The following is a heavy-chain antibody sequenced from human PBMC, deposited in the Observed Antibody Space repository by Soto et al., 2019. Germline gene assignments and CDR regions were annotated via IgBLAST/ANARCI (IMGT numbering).Heavy chain of an antibody. CDR3: ARSAGWYAVHS. Sequence: QVQLQESGPGLVKPSGTLSLTCAVSGDSVSSPYYWCWVRQPPGKGLEWIGEVFHSGTTSYNPSLRGRVTISKEKSNNQFSLDLRSVTAADTAVYFCARSAGWYAVHSWGPGTLVIVSS. CDR1: GDSVSSPYY. CDR2: VFHSGTT. J-gene: IGHJ4*02. V-gene: IGHV4-4*02. D-gene: IGHD6-19*01.